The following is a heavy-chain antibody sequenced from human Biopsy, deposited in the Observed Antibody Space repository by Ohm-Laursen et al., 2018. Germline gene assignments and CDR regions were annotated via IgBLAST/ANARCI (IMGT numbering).Heavy chain of an antibody. Sequence: SSVKVSCKPSGGTFSNYAISWVRQAPGQGLEWLGGIIPVSDTANYAQKFQGRVTITADKTTSTAYMELSSLRSEDTALYYCASSSYCGRTTCYQNYGMDVWGQGTTVTVSS. D-gene: IGHD2-2*01. CDR1: GGTFSNYA. CDR2: IIPVSDTA. V-gene: IGHV1-69*06. J-gene: IGHJ6*01. CDR3: ASSSYCGRTTCYQNYGMDV.